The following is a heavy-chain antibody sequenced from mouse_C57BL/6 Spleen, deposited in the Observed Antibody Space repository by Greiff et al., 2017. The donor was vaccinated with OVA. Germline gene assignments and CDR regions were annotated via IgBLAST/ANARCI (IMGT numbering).Heavy chain of an antibody. CDR3: ARRGITTVVERYFDV. J-gene: IGHJ1*03. CDR1: GFTFSDYG. Sequence: EVQLVESGGGLVKPGGSLKLSCAASGFTFSDYGMHWVRQAPEKGLEWVAYISSCSSTIYYADTVKGRFTISRDKAKNTLFLQMTSLRSEDTAMYYCARRGITTVVERYFDVWGTGTTVTVSS. D-gene: IGHD1-1*01. CDR2: ISSCSSTI. V-gene: IGHV5-17*01.